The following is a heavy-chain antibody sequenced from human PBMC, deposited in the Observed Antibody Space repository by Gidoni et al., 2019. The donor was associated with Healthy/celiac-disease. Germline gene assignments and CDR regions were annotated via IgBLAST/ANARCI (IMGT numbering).Heavy chain of an antibody. J-gene: IGHJ6*02. CDR2: FDPEDGET. CDR1: GYTLTELS. Sequence: QVQLVQSGAEVKKPGASVKVSCKVSGYTLTELSMHWVRQAPGKGLEWMGGFDPEDGETIYAQKFQGRVTMTEDTSTDTAYMELSSLRSEDTAVYYCATDCGTVTTGRYYYGMDVWGQGTTVTVSS. D-gene: IGHD4-4*01. V-gene: IGHV1-24*01. CDR3: ATDCGTVTTGRYYYGMDV.